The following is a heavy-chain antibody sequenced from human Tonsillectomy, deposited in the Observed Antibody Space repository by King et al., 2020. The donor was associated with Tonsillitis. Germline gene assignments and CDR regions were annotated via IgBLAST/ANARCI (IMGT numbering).Heavy chain of an antibody. CDR3: ARDYGSGSYYQRPLTY. V-gene: IGHV4-59*01. CDR2: IYYRGTT. Sequence: VQLQESGPGLVKPSETLSLTCTVSGGSMSAYYWSWIRQPPGKPLEWIGYIYYRGTTKYNASLRSRGTISADTSKNQFSLKLTSVTAADTAVYYCARDYGSGSYYQRPLTYWGQGTLVTVSS. CDR1: GGSMSAYY. D-gene: IGHD3-10*01. J-gene: IGHJ4*02.